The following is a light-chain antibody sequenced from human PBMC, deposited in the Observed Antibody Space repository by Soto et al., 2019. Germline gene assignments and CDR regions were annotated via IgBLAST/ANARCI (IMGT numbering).Light chain of an antibody. V-gene: IGLV1-51*01. Sequence: QAVVTQPPSVSAAPGQKVTISCSGSNSNIGNNYLSWYQHLPGTAPKLLIYDDNKRPSGIPDRFSGSKSGTSGTLGITGLQTGDEADYYCGTWDTRLSAVVFGGGTKVTVL. CDR1: NSNIGNNY. CDR2: DDN. CDR3: GTWDTRLSAVV. J-gene: IGLJ2*01.